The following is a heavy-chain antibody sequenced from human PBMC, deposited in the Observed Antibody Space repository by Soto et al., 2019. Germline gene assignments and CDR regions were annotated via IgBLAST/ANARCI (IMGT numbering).Heavy chain of an antibody. D-gene: IGHD1-1*01. J-gene: IGHJ4*02. CDR2: ISVYNGNT. Sequence: ASVKVSCKASGYTFTSYGITWVRQAPRQGLEWMGWISVYNGNTNYAQRLQGRVTMTTDTSTTTAYMELRSLRSDDTAVYYCARGQKLFQDGRFDYWGQGTLGTVS. V-gene: IGHV1-18*01. CDR3: ARGQKLFQDGRFDY. CDR1: GYTFTSYG.